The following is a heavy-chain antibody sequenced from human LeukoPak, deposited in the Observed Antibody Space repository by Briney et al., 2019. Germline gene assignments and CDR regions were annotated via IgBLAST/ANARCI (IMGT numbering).Heavy chain of an antibody. CDR3: AKADSITMVRGRMDV. D-gene: IGHD3-10*01. CDR2: ISYDGSNK. V-gene: IGHV3-30*18. CDR1: GFTFSSYG. J-gene: IGHJ6*04. Sequence: GGSLRLSCAASGFTFSSYGMHWVRQAPGKGLEWVAVISYDGSNKYYADSVKGRFTISRDNSKNTLYLQMNSLRAEDTAVYYCAKADSITMVRGRMDVWGKGTTVTVSS.